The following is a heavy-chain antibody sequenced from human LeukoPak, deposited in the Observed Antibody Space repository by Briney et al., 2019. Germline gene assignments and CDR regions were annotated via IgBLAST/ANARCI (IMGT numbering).Heavy chain of an antibody. V-gene: IGHV7-4-1*02. CDR2: INTNTGNP. CDR1: GYTFSSYA. D-gene: IGHD4-17*01. CDR3: ARSNNDGDYLGVGFDY. Sequence: ASVKASCKASGYTFSSYAMNWVRQAPGQGLEWMGWINTNTGNPTYAQGFTGRFVFSLDTSVSTAYLQISSLQAEDTAVYYCARSNNDGDYLGVGFDYWGRGTLVTVSS. J-gene: IGHJ4*02.